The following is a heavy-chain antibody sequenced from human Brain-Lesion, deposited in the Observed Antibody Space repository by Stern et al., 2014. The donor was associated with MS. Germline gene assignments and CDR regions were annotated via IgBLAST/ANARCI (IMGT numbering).Heavy chain of an antibody. Sequence: QLQLQESGPGLVKPSQTLSLSCTVSGGSISSGGYYWSWIRQPAGKGLEWIGRIFNSGSTSYNPSLKSRVTISLDTSQNQFSLRLNPMTAADTAVYYCARGRVVPGFQYYATDVWGQGTTVIVSS. V-gene: IGHV4-61*02. D-gene: IGHD2-2*01. CDR2: IFNSGST. CDR3: ARGRVVPGFQYYATDV. CDR1: GGSISSGGYY. J-gene: IGHJ6*02.